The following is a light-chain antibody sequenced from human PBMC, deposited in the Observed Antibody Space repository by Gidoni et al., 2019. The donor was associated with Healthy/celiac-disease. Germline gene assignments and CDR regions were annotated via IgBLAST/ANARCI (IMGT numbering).Light chain of an antibody. J-gene: IGKJ3*01. Sequence: EIVLTQSPGTLSLSPGERATISCRASQSVSSSYLAWYQQKPGHAPRLLIYCASSRATGIPDRFSGSGSGTDFTLTISRLEPEDFAVYYCQQYGSSRFTFGPGTKVDIK. CDR1: QSVSSSY. V-gene: IGKV3-20*01. CDR3: QQYGSSRFT. CDR2: CAS.